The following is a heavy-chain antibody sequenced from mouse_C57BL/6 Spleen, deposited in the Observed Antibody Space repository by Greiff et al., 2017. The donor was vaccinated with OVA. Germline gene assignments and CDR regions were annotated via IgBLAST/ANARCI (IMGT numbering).Heavy chain of an antibody. V-gene: IGHV1-85*01. J-gene: IGHJ3*01. D-gene: IGHD1-1*01. CDR2: IYPRDGST. CDR1: GYTFTSYD. Sequence: QVQLKQSGPELVKPGASVKLSCKASGYTFTSYDINWVKQRPGQGLEWIGWIYPRDGSTKYNEKFKGKATLTVDTSSSTAYMEIHSLTSEDSAVYFCARRHYYGSSPFAYWGQGTLVTVSA. CDR3: ARRHYYGSSPFAY.